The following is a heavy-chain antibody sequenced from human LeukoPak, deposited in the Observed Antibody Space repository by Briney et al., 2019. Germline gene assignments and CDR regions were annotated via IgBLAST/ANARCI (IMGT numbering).Heavy chain of an antibody. D-gene: IGHD3-3*01. CDR1: GGSFSGYY. V-gene: IGHV4-34*01. J-gene: IGHJ5*02. CDR3: ARGHNYDFWSGYLGWFDP. Sequence: SETLSLTCAVYGGSFSGYYWSWIRQPPGKGLEWIGEINHSGSTNYNPSLKSRVTISVDTSKNQFSLKLSSVTAADTAVYYRARGHNYDFWSGYLGWFDPWGQGTLVTVSS. CDR2: INHSGST.